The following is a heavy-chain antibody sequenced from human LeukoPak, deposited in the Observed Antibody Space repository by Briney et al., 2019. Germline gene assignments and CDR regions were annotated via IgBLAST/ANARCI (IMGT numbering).Heavy chain of an antibody. J-gene: IGHJ4*02. CDR1: GYSISSGYY. CDR3: ARVSRHYDSSGYYEYFDY. Sequence: SETLSLTCTVSGYSISSGYYWGWIRQPPGKGLEWIGSIYHSGSTYYNPSLKSRVTISVDTSKNQFSLKLSSVTAADTAVYYCARVSRHYDSSGYYEYFDYWGQGTLVTVSS. D-gene: IGHD3-22*01. V-gene: IGHV4-38-2*02. CDR2: IYHSGST.